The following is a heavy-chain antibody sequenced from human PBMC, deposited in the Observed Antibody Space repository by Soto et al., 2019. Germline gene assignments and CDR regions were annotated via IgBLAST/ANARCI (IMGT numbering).Heavy chain of an antibody. CDR3: ARSMGLYCSGGSCYGGDWFDP. CDR2: IYYSGST. V-gene: IGHV4-59*01. CDR1: GGSISSYY. Sequence: SETLSLTCTVSGGSISSYYWSWIRQPPGKGLEWIGYIYYSGSTNYNPSLKSRVNISVDTSKNQFSLKMSSVTAADTAVYYCARSMGLYCSGGSCYGGDWFDPWGQGTLVTVS. J-gene: IGHJ5*02. D-gene: IGHD2-15*01.